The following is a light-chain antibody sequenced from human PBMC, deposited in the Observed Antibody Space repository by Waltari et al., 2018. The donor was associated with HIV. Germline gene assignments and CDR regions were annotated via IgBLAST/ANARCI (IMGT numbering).Light chain of an antibody. CDR3: GSYAGDSNYV. V-gene: IGLV2-23*02. Sequence: QSALTQPASVSGSLGQSISISCSGSSSDLGLYNLVSWYQVSPGKAPKLIIHEVNKRPSGVSDRFSGSKSGKTASLTISGLQTEDEADYYCGSYAGDSNYVFGTGTKVTVL. CDR1: SSDLGLYNL. CDR2: EVN. J-gene: IGLJ1*01.